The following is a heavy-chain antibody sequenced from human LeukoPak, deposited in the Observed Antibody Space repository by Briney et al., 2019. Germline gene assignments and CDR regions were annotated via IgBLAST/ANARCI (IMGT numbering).Heavy chain of an antibody. CDR3: ARGPTLFSTSWFDS. CDR2: IDHSGST. Sequence: SETLSLTCAVYGGSFSGYYWSWIRQPPGKGLEWIEEIDHSGSTNYNPSLKSRVTISVDTSKNQFSLKLSSMTAADTAVFYCARGPTLFSTSWFDSWGQGTLVTVSS. D-gene: IGHD2-2*01. J-gene: IGHJ5*01. V-gene: IGHV4-34*01. CDR1: GGSFSGYY.